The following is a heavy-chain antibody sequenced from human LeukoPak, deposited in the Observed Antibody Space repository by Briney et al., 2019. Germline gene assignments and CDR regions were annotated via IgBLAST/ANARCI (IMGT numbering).Heavy chain of an antibody. J-gene: IGHJ6*02. CDR2: INHSGST. CDR1: GGSFSGYY. CDR3: ARAPRYSYGYRVPNGMDV. V-gene: IGHV4-34*01. Sequence: SETLSLTCAVYGGSFSGYYWSWIRQPPGKGLEWIGEINHSGSTNYNPSLKSRVTISVDTSKNQFSLKLSSVTAADTAVYYCARAPRYSYGYRVPNGMDVWGQGTTVTASS. D-gene: IGHD5-18*01.